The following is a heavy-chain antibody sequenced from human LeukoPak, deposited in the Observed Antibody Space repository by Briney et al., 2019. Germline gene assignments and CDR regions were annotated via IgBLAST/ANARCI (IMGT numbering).Heavy chain of an antibody. CDR3: TRVGYIDEGIDY. CDR2: IKQDGSKK. D-gene: IGHD5-24*01. CDR1: GFPFSSYW. V-gene: IGHV3-7*04. Sequence: AGESLRLSCVASGFPFSSYWMTWVRQAPGKGLEWVANIKQDGSKKSYVDSVKGRFTISRDNAKNSLYLQVNSLRAEDTAIYYCTRVGYIDEGIDYWGQGTLVTVSS. J-gene: IGHJ4*02.